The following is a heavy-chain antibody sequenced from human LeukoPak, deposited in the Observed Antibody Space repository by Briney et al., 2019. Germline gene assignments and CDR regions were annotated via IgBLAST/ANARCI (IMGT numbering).Heavy chain of an antibody. D-gene: IGHD5-12*01. J-gene: IGHJ4*02. V-gene: IGHV3-7*01. Sequence: PGGSLRLSCAAPGFPFNTYWMIWVRQAPGKGLEWVANIDQGGSTKYYVDSLKGRFTISRDNAKNSLYLQMNSLRAEDTAAFYCGRGRPRGYSGYVIDYWGQGTPITVSS. CDR2: IDQGGSTK. CDR1: GFPFNTYW. CDR3: GRGRPRGYSGYVIDY.